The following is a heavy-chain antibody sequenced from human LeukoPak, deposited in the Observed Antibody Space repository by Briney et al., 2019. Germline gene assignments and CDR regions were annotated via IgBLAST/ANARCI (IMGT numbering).Heavy chain of an antibody. CDR2: LYYSGST. D-gene: IGHD5-24*01. V-gene: IGHV4-39*01. Sequence: PETLCLTCTVSSGTTSSSPTYWDWIRQPPGKGLEWIGSLYYSGSTFYNPSLKSRATMSVDTSNKQFSLKLSSVTAADTAVYYCATTVDDEHNWFYWGQGTLVTVSS. J-gene: IGHJ4*02. CDR3: ATTVDDEHNWFY. CDR1: SGTTSSSPTY.